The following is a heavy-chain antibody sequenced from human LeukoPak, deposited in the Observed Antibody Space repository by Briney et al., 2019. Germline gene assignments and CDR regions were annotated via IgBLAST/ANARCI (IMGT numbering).Heavy chain of an antibody. V-gene: IGHV4-34*01. J-gene: IGHJ4*02. CDR2: INHSGST. CDR1: GVSFSGYY. Sequence: PSETLSLTCAVYGVSFSGYYWSWIRQPPGKGLEWIGEINHSGSTNYNPSLKSRVTISVDTSRNQFSLKLSSVTAADTAVYYRARGGWYCGGDCSNPIDYWGQGTLVTVSS. D-gene: IGHD2-21*02. CDR3: ARGGWYCGGDCSNPIDY.